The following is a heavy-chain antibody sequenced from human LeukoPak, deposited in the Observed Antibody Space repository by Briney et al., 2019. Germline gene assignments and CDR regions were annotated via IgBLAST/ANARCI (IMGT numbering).Heavy chain of an antibody. J-gene: IGHJ3*02. Sequence: SETLSLTCTVSGYSISSGYYWGWIRQPPGKGLEWIGSIYHSGSTYYNPSLKSRVTISVDTSKNQFSLKLSSVTAADTAVYYCARGGPTVLRFLEWLPSRGDAFDIWGQGTMVTVSS. CDR2: IYHSGST. CDR1: GYSISSGYY. D-gene: IGHD3-3*01. V-gene: IGHV4-38-2*02. CDR3: ARGGPTVLRFLEWLPSRGDAFDI.